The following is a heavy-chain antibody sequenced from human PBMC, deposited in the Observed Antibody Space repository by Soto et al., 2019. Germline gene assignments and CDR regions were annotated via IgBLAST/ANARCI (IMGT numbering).Heavy chain of an antibody. CDR1: GFTFSSYA. CDR3: AKDRNRWLRFDLGY. CDR2: ITGSARST. Sequence: EVQLLESGGGLVQPGGSLRLSCAASGFTFSSYAMSWVRQAPGKGLEWVSSITGSARSTYYADSVKGRFTISRDNSKNTLYLQMNSLRAEDTAVYYCAKDRNRWLRFDLGYWGQGTLVTVSS. D-gene: IGHD5-12*01. J-gene: IGHJ4*02. V-gene: IGHV3-23*01.